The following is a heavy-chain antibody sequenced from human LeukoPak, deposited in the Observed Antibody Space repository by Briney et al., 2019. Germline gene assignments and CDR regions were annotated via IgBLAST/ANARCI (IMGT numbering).Heavy chain of an antibody. D-gene: IGHD3-10*01. CDR1: GYTFTGYY. Sequence: ASAKVSCKASGYTFTGYYMHWVRQAPGQGLEWMGWINPNSGGTNYAQKFQGRVTMTRDTSISTAYMELSRLRSDDTAVYYCARVVVRGVDLDAFDIWGQGTMVTVSS. CDR3: ARVVVRGVDLDAFDI. V-gene: IGHV1-2*02. CDR2: INPNSGGT. J-gene: IGHJ3*02.